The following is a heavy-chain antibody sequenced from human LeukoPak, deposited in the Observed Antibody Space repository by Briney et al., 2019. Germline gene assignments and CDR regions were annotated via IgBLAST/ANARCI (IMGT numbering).Heavy chain of an antibody. CDR2: IYYSGST. Sequence: SETLSLTCTVSGGSISSYYWSWIRQPPGKGLEWIGYIYYSGSTNYNPSLKSRVTISVDTSKNQFSLKLSSVTAADTAVYYRAGEGTLGDYWGQGTLVTVSS. D-gene: IGHD3-16*01. CDR1: GGSISSYY. J-gene: IGHJ4*02. CDR3: AGEGTLGDY. V-gene: IGHV4-59*01.